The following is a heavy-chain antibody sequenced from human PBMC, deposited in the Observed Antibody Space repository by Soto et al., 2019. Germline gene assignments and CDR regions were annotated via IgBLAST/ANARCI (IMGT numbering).Heavy chain of an antibody. D-gene: IGHD3-10*01. Sequence: GASVKVSCKASGYTLTSYYMHWVRQAPGQGLEWMGIINPSGGTTTYAQKFQGRVTVTRDTSTSTVYMELSSLKSEDTAVYYCARDGSGSPIGYWGQGTLVTVS. CDR3: ARDGSGSPIGY. CDR1: GYTLTSYY. V-gene: IGHV1-46*01. J-gene: IGHJ4*02. CDR2: INPSGGTT.